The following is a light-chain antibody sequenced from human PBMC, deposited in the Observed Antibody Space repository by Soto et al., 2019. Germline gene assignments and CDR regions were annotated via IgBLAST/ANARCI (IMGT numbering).Light chain of an antibody. V-gene: IGKV3-15*01. J-gene: IGKJ1*01. CDR3: QHYHNWPPWT. Sequence: EIVMTQSPATLSVSPGERATLSCRASQSVSSNLAWYQQKPGQAPRLLIYRASTRATGIPARFSGSGSGTDFTPTITSLQSEDFAAYYCQHYHNWPPWTFGQGTKVEIK. CDR2: RAS. CDR1: QSVSSN.